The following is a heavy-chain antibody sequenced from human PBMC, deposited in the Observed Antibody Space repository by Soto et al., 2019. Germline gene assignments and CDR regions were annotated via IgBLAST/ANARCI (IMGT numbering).Heavy chain of an antibody. J-gene: IGHJ4*02. Sequence: SVKVSCKASGGTFSSYAISWVRQAPGQGLEWMGGIIPIFGTANYAQKFQGRVTITADESTSTAYMELSSLRSEDTAVYYCAREAAYCGGDCSNFDYWGQGTLVTVSS. CDR2: IIPIFGTA. CDR3: AREAAYCGGDCSNFDY. V-gene: IGHV1-69*13. CDR1: GGTFSSYA. D-gene: IGHD2-21*02.